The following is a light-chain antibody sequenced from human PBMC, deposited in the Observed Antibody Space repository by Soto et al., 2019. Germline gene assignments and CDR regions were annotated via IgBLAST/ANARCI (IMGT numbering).Light chain of an antibody. CDR1: QSVSSSY. V-gene: IGKV3-20*01. J-gene: IGKJ1*01. CDR2: GAS. CDR3: QQYDSSPKT. Sequence: EIVLTQSPGTLSLSPGERATLSCRASQSVSSSYLARYQQKPGQAPRLLIYGASSRATGIPDRFSGSGSGTDFTLAISRLEPEDFAVYYCQQYDSSPKTFGQGTKV.